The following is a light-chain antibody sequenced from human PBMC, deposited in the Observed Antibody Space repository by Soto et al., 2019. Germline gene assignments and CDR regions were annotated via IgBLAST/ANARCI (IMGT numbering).Light chain of an antibody. J-gene: IGLJ1*01. CDR2: DVS. CDR1: SSDVGGYNY. Sequence: QSVLTQPASVSWSPGQSITISCTGTSSDVGGYNYVSWYQQHPGKAPKLMIYDVSNRPSGVSNRFSGSKSGNTASLTISGLQAEDEADYYCSSYTSSSTNVFGTGTKV. V-gene: IGLV2-14*01. CDR3: SSYTSSSTNV.